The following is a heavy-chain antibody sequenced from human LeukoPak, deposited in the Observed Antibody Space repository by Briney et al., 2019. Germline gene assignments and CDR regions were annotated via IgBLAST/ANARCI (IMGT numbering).Heavy chain of an antibody. D-gene: IGHD3-10*01. CDR2: ISNDNGIT. CDR3: ARGGSDYYGTGRAFDV. J-gene: IGHJ4*02. CDR1: GYSFPTYG. Sequence: ASVKVSCKTSGYSFPTYGISWARQAPGQGLEWMGWISNDNGITNYAPQFQGRVTLDTETYTSTAYMELRNLRSYDTAVYYCARGGSDYYGTGRAFDVWGQGTLVTVSS. V-gene: IGHV1-18*01.